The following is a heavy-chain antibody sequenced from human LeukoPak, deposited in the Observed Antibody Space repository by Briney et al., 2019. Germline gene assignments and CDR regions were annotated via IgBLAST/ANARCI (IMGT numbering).Heavy chain of an antibody. Sequence: GASVKVSCKASGYTFTSYDINWVRQATGQGLEWMGWMNPNSGNTGYAQKFQGRVTMTTDTSTSTAYMELRSLRSDDTALYYCAREGYCNSTSCDKPFDYWGQGTLVTVSS. V-gene: IGHV1-8*01. J-gene: IGHJ4*02. D-gene: IGHD2-2*01. CDR2: MNPNSGNT. CDR3: AREGYCNSTSCDKPFDY. CDR1: GYTFTSYD.